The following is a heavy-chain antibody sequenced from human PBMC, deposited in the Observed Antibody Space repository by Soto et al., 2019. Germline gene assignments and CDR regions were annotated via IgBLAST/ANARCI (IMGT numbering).Heavy chain of an antibody. V-gene: IGHV3-48*01. CDR2: ISSNSWTI. Sequence: GGSLRLSCAASGFTFSSYSMDWVRQAPGKGLEWVSYISSNSWTIYYPDSVQGRFTISRDNSKNTVFLQMNTLRAEDTATYYCARDRGYGGNYVFDFWGLGTLVTVSS. CDR3: ARDRGYGGNYVFDF. CDR1: GFTFSSYS. J-gene: IGHJ4*02. D-gene: IGHD4-4*01.